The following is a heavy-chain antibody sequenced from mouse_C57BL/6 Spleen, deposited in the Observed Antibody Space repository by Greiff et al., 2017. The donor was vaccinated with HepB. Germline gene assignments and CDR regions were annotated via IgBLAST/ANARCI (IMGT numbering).Heavy chain of an antibody. Sequence: QVQLKQPGAELVKPGASVKMSCKASGYTFTSYWITWVKQRPGQGLEWIGDLYPGSGSTNYNEKFKSKATLTVDTSSSTAYMQLSSLTSEDSAVYYCARRELHYAMDYWGQGTSVTVSS. V-gene: IGHV1-55*01. CDR1: GYTFTSYW. CDR2: LYPGSGST. CDR3: ARRELHYAMDY. D-gene: IGHD2-1*01. J-gene: IGHJ4*01.